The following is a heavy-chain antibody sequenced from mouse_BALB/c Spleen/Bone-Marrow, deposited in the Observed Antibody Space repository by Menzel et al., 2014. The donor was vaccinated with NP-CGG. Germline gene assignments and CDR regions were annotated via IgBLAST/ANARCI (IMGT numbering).Heavy chain of an antibody. V-gene: IGHV5-12-2*01. Sequence: EVKVVESGGGLVQPGGSLKLPCAASGFTFSNYTMSWIRQTPEKRLEWVAYISNGGGTTYYPDTVKGRFTISRDNAKNTLYLQMSSLKSEDTAMYYCARRYDYGYGPFAYWGQGTLVTGSA. CDR3: ARRYDYGYGPFAY. CDR2: ISNGGGTT. CDR1: GFTFSNYT. D-gene: IGHD1-2*01. J-gene: IGHJ3*01.